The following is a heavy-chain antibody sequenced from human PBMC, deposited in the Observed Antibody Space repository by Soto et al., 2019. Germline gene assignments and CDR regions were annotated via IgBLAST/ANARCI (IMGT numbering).Heavy chain of an antibody. CDR2: IVPIFGTR. J-gene: IGHJ6*02. CDR3: ARPYEGGYSSNHHYYYALDV. Sequence: QVQLVQSGAEVKKPGSSVKVSCKISGGTFSRYSISWVQQAPGQGLEWMGGIVPIFGTRNYAQKFQDRVTITTDESANTAHMELSNLRSEDTAVYYCARPYEGGYSSNHHYYYALDVWGQGTAVTVSS. D-gene: IGHD3-22*01. V-gene: IGHV1-69*01. CDR1: GGTFSRYS.